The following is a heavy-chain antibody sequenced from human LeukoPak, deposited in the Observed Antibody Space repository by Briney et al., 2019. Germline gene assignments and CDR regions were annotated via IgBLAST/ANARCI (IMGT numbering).Heavy chain of an antibody. J-gene: IGHJ4*02. CDR3: ARAYYGSGNTYYFDY. V-gene: IGHV4-59*01. CDR1: GGSISSYY. CDR2: IYYSGST. D-gene: IGHD3-10*01. Sequence: PSETLSLTCTVSGGSISSYYWSRIRQPPGKGLEWIGYIYYSGSTNYNPSLKSRVTISVDTSKNQFSLRLTSVTAADTAVYYCARAYYGSGNTYYFDYWGQGTLVTVSS.